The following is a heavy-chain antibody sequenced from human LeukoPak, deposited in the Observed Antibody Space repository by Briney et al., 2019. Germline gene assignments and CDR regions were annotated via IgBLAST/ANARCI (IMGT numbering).Heavy chain of an antibody. Sequence: PGGSLRLSCAASGFTFSSYAMHWVRQAPGKGLEWVAVIWYDGSNKYYADSVKGRFTISRDNSKNTLYLQMNSPRAEDTAVYYCARDSYGLDYWGQGTLVTVSS. J-gene: IGHJ4*02. D-gene: IGHD5-18*01. CDR2: IWYDGSNK. CDR1: GFTFSSYA. CDR3: ARDSYGLDY. V-gene: IGHV3-33*01.